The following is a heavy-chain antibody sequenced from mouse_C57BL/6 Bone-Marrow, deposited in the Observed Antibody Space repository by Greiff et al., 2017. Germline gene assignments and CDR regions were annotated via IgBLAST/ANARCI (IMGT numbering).Heavy chain of an antibody. Sequence: QVHVKQPGAELVKPGASVKLSCKASGYTFTSYWMHWVKQRPGRGLAWIGRIDPNSGGTKYNEKFKSKATLTVDKPSSTAYMQLSSLTSEDSAVYYCAHGNYFYWYFAVWGTGTTVTVTS. V-gene: IGHV1-72*01. D-gene: IGHD2-1*01. J-gene: IGHJ1*03. CDR3: AHGNYFYWYFAV. CDR1: GYTFTSYW. CDR2: IDPNSGGT.